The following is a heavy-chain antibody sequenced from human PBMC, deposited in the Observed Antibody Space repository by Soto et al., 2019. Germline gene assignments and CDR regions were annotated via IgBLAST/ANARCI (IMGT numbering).Heavy chain of an antibody. V-gene: IGHV4-30-2*06. J-gene: IGHJ4*02. CDR1: GASISYGGFS. CDR3: ARGGGYDSFDY. CDR2: ISHLEST. D-gene: IGHD5-12*01. Sequence: QLQLQESGSGLVKTSETLSLTCTVSGASISYGGFSWSWIRQSPGKGLEWIGYISHLESTYFHPSFKSRLTMSIDRTRNQFSLKLSSVTAADMAFYYCARGGGYDSFDYWGQGVLVTVSS.